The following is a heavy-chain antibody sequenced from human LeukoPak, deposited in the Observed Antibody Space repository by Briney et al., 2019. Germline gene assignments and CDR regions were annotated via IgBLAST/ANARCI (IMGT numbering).Heavy chain of an antibody. J-gene: IGHJ4*02. D-gene: IGHD2-2*01. V-gene: IGHV4-34*01. CDR2: INHSGST. Sequence: SETLSLTCAVYGGSFSGYYWSWIRQPPGKGLEWIGEINHSGSTNYNPSLKSRVTISVDTSENQFSLKLSSVTAADTAVYYCARSVVVPAAHKKYYDYWGQGTLVTVSS. CDR3: ARSVVVPAAHKKYYDY. CDR1: GGSFSGYY.